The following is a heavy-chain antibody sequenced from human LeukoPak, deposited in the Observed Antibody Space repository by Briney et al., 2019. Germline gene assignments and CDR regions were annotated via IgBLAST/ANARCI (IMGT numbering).Heavy chain of an antibody. Sequence: ASVKVSCKASGYTFTSYGISWVRQAPGQGLEWMGWISAYNGNTNYAQKFQGRVTMTRNTSISTAYMELSSLRSEDTAVYYCARGGGYSYGYVFDYWGQGTLVTVSS. CDR1: GYTFTSYG. CDR3: ARGGGYSYGYVFDY. V-gene: IGHV1-18*01. CDR2: ISAYNGNT. J-gene: IGHJ4*02. D-gene: IGHD5-18*01.